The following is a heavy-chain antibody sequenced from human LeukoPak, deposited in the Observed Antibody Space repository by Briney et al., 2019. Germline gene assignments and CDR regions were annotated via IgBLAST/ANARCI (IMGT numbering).Heavy chain of an antibody. D-gene: IGHD6-13*01. CDR2: IRESGGST. Sequence: GGSLRLSCVASGFTFSSYAMSWVRQAPGKGLEWVSAIRESGGSTHYADSVKGRFTISRDNSKNTLYLQMNNLRAEDTAVYYCAKTKPYGTTWYGGIDWGQGALVTVSS. CDR1: GFTFSSYA. V-gene: IGHV3-23*01. J-gene: IGHJ4*02. CDR3: AKTKPYGTTWYGGID.